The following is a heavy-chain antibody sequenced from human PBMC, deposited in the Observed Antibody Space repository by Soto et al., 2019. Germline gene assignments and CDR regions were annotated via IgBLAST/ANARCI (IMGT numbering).Heavy chain of an antibody. J-gene: IGHJ4*02. Sequence: EVQLVESGGGLVHPGGSLRLSCAASGFTFSSYSMNWVRQAPGKGLEWVSYISTSSDTIYYADSVKGRFTISRDNVKNSLYLEMNGLRADDTSVYYCATSRGPFDYWGQGTLVTVSS. CDR3: ATSRGPFDY. CDR2: ISTSSDTI. CDR1: GFTFSSYS. V-gene: IGHV3-48*01.